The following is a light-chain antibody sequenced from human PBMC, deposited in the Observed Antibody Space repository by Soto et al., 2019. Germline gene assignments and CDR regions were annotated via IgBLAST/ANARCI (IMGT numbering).Light chain of an antibody. Sequence: QSVLTQPPSASGSPGQSVTISCTGTSSDVGAYDYVSWYQQHPGKAPQLMIYEVSQRPSGVPDRFSGYKSGNTASLTISGLQAEDEGDYYCSSFAGINHLLFGGGTKLTVL. J-gene: IGLJ2*01. V-gene: IGLV2-8*01. CDR3: SSFAGINHLL. CDR1: SSDVGAYDY. CDR2: EVS.